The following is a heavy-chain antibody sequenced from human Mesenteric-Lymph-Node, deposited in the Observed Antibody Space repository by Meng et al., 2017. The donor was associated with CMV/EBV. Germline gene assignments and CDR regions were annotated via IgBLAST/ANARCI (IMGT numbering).Heavy chain of an antibody. CDR3: ARDQEPYCSSTSCFGAFDI. CDR2: ISSSSSYI. V-gene: IGHV3-21*01. D-gene: IGHD2-2*01. CDR1: GFTFSSYS. J-gene: IGHJ3*02. Sequence: GGSLRLSCAASGFTFSSYSMNWVRQAPGKGLEWVSSISSSSSYIYYADSVKGRFTISRDNAKNSLYLQMNNLRAEDTAVYYCARDQEPYCSSTSCFGAFDIWGQGTMVTVSS.